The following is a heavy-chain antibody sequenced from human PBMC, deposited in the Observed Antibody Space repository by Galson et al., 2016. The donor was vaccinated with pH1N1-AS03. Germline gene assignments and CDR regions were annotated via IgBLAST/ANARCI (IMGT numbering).Heavy chain of an antibody. V-gene: IGHV3-7*01. CDR3: VRDDATSYDAFDM. J-gene: IGHJ3*02. CDR2: IKQDGGEK. Sequence: SLRLSCAASGFTFSDYWMSWVRQAPGKGLEWVADIKQDGGEKYYVDSVKGRFTISRGNAKNSLHLQMNSLTADDTAVYYCVRDDATSYDAFDMWGQGTMITVSS. CDR1: GFTFSDYW. D-gene: IGHD2-2*01.